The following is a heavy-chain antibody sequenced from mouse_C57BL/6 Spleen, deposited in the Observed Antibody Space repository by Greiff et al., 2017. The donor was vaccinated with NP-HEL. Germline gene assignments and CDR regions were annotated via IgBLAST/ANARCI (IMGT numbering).Heavy chain of an antibody. Sequence: EVQLVESGGGLVQPKGSLKLSCAASGFSFNTYAMNWVRQAPGKGLEWVARIRSKSNNYATYYADSVKDRFTISRDDSESMLYLQMNNLKTEDTAMYYCVRHDLRQAMDYWGQGTSVTVSS. J-gene: IGHJ4*01. CDR2: IRSKSNNYAT. CDR1: GFSFNTYA. CDR3: VRHDLRQAMDY. V-gene: IGHV10-1*01. D-gene: IGHD2-12*01.